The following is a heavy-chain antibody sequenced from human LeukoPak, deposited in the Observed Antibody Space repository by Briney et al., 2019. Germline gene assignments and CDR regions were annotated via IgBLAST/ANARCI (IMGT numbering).Heavy chain of an antibody. CDR1: GSTFSSYD. D-gene: IGHD3-10*01. Sequence: QPGGSLRLSCAASGSTFSSYDMNWVRQAPGKGLEWVSYIHSSGTTIYYADSVRGRFTISRDNAENSLYLQMNSLRAEDTAVYYCAREVSGEFDPWGQGTLVTVSS. CDR2: IHSSGTTI. CDR3: AREVSGEFDP. J-gene: IGHJ5*02. V-gene: IGHV3-48*03.